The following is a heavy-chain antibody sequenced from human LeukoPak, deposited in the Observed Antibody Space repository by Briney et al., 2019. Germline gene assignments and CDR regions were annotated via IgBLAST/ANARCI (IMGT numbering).Heavy chain of an antibody. V-gene: IGHV3-30*14. D-gene: IGHD5-18*01. Sequence: GGSLRLSCAASGFTFSSYAMHWVRQAPGKGQERVAVISYDGSNKYYADSVKGRFTISRDNSKNTLYLQMGSLRAEDMAVYYCARSGYSRGYSYGYISSWGQGTLVSVSS. CDR1: GFTFSSYA. J-gene: IGHJ4*02. CDR3: ARSGYSRGYSYGYISS. CDR2: ISYDGSNK.